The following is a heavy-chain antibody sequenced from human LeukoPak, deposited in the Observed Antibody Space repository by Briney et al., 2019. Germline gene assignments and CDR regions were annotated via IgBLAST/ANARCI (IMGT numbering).Heavy chain of an antibody. Sequence: PSETLSLTCTVSGGSISSSSYYWGWIRQPPGTGLEWIGSIYYSGSTYYNPSLKSRVTISVDTSKNQFSLKLSSVTAADTAVYYCARVCHRCIGVGIDYWGQGTLVTVSS. CDR2: IYYSGST. CDR3: ARVCHRCIGVGIDY. V-gene: IGHV4-39*01. CDR1: GGSISSSSYY. D-gene: IGHD6-19*01. J-gene: IGHJ4*02.